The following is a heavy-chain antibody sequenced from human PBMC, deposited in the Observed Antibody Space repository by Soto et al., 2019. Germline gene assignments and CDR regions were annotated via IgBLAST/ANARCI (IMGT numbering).Heavy chain of an antibody. CDR2: ISDGVDRA. Sequence: QPGGSLRLSCAASGFNFATYSMSWVRQAPGKGLEWVAGISDGVDRAYYGDSVKGRFTIPRDTSKNMLYLHMNSLRAEDTAIYYCARYTAVADPYYFDYWGQGTLVTVSS. CDR1: GFNFATYS. V-gene: IGHV3-23*01. D-gene: IGHD6-19*01. CDR3: ARYTAVADPYYFDY. J-gene: IGHJ4*02.